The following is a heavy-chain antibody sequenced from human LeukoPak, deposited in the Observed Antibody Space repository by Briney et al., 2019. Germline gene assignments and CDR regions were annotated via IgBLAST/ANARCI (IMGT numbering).Heavy chain of an antibody. V-gene: IGHV1-46*01. D-gene: IGHD3-22*01. J-gene: IGHJ4*02. CDR3: ARGSNYYFDTSADYPRY. CDR2: INPSGGST. CDR1: GYTFTGYY. Sequence: ASVKVSCKASGYTFTGYYMHWVRQAPGQGLEWMGIINPSGGSTSYAQKFQGRVTMTRDTSTSTVYMELSSLRSEDTAVYFCARGSNYYFDTSADYPRYWGQGTLVTVSS.